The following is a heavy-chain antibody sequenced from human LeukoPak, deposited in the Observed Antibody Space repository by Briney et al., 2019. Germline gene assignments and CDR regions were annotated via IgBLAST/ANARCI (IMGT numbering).Heavy chain of an antibody. V-gene: IGHV4-38-2*01. Sequence: KPSETLSLTCAVSGYSISSGYYWDWIRQPPGKGLEWIGTLYHSGSTYYNPSLKSRLTISVDTSKNQFSLKLSSVTAADTAVYYCARRGYTYGYSDYWGQGTLATVSS. CDR2: LYHSGST. CDR1: GYSISSGYY. D-gene: IGHD5-18*01. CDR3: ARRGYTYGYSDY. J-gene: IGHJ4*02.